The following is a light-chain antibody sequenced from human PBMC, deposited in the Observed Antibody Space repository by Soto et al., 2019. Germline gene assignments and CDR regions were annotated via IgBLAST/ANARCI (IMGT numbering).Light chain of an antibody. CDR3: QKYDSAPWT. Sequence: DIQMTQSPSSLSASVRDRVTITCRASQGIRNYLAWYQPKPGKVPKLLIYAASTLQSGVPSRFSGSGSGTDFTLTISSLQPEDVATYYCQKYDSAPWTFGQGTKVEIK. J-gene: IGKJ1*01. V-gene: IGKV1-27*01. CDR1: QGIRNY. CDR2: AAS.